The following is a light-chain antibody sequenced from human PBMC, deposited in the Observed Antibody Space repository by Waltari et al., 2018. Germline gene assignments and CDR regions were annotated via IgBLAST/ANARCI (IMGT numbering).Light chain of an antibody. CDR1: QSLVHRDGTTY. Sequence: VVMTQSPLALPVTLGQPASISCRSSQSLVHRDGTTYLNWFQQRPGQSPRRLFYRVSNRDSGVPARFSGSGSGTDFTLKISRVEAEDVGVYYCMQGTHWPWTFGQGTKVEIK. J-gene: IGKJ1*01. CDR2: RVS. CDR3: MQGTHWPWT. V-gene: IGKV2-30*02.